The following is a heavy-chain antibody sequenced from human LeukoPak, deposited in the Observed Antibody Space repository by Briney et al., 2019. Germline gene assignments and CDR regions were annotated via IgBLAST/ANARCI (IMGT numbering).Heavy chain of an antibody. CDR3: ARIPTVTTSGAFVI. CDR2: IDWDDDK. D-gene: IGHD4-17*01. J-gene: IGHJ3*02. CDR1: GFSLSTSGMC. V-gene: IGHV2-70*11. Sequence: SGPALVKPTQTLTLTCTFSGFSLSTSGMCVSWIRQPPGKALEWLARIDWDDDKYYSTSLKTRLTISKDTSKNQVVLTMTNMDPVDTATYYCARIPTVTTSGAFVIWGQGTMVTVSS.